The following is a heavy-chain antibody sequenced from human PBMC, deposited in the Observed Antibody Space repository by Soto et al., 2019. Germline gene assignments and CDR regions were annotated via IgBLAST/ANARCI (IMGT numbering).Heavy chain of an antibody. CDR2: IYYSGST. D-gene: IGHD3-22*01. Sequence: SETLSLTCTVSGGSISSYYWSWIRQPPGKGLEWIGYIYYSGSTNYNPSLKSRVTISVDTSKNQFSLKLSSVNAADTAVYYCARSEGYYDSSGYSYYYGMDVWGQGTTVTVSS. V-gene: IGHV4-59*01. J-gene: IGHJ6*02. CDR3: ARSEGYYDSSGYSYYYGMDV. CDR1: GGSISSYY.